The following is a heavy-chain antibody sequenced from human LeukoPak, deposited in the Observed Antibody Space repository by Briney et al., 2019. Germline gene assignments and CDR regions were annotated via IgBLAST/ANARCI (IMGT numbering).Heavy chain of an antibody. CDR3: ARELADSSGYPQGGYYYGIDV. J-gene: IGHJ6*02. Sequence: GRSLRLSCAASGFTFSSYAMHWVRQAPGKGLEWVAVISYDGSNKYYADSVKGRFTISRDNSKNTLYLQMNSLRAEDTAVYYCARELADSSGYPQGGYYYGIDVWGQGTTVTVSS. CDR1: GFTFSSYA. D-gene: IGHD3-22*01. CDR2: ISYDGSNK. V-gene: IGHV3-30-3*01.